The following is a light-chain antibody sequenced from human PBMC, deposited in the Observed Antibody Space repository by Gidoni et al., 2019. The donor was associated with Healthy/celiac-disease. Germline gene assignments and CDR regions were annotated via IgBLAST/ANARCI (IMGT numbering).Light chain of an antibody. CDR3: QQSDSTLALT. V-gene: IGKV1-39*01. J-gene: IGKJ4*01. CDR1: QSISSY. Sequence: IQLTQSPSSLSASVGDRVTITCRASQSISSYLNWYQQKPGKAPKLLIYAASSLQSGVPSRFSGSGSGTDVTLTISSLQPEDFATYYCQQSDSTLALTFXGXTKVEIK. CDR2: AAS.